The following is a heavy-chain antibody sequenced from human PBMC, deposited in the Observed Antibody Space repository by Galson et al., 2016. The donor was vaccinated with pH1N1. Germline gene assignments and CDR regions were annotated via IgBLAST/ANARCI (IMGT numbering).Heavy chain of an antibody. V-gene: IGHV1-18*01. Sequence: SVKVSCKASGYTFINYGIAWVRQAPGQGPEWMGWISAYDGHTDYAQNFQGKVAMTIDTSTSPANMALRSLRSDDTAVYYCARDRGVFDIWGQGTRVTVSS. D-gene: IGHD3-10*01. CDR2: ISAYDGHT. J-gene: IGHJ3*02. CDR1: GYTFINYG. CDR3: ARDRGVFDI.